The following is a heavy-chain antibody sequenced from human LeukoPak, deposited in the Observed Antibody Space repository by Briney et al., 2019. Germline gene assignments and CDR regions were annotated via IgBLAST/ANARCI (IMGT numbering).Heavy chain of an antibody. CDR1: GASLSSYY. V-gene: IGHV4-59*08. D-gene: IGHD5-18*01. CDR2: ISDTGKT. J-gene: IGHJ4*02. Sequence: PSETLSLTCSVSGASLSSYYWGWIRQSPGKGLEWLGYISDTGKTEYNPSLKSRVTISVDTSKSQFSLKLISVTAADTAFYYCARHTTMAHFDYWGQGTLVTVSS. CDR3: ARHTTMAHFDY.